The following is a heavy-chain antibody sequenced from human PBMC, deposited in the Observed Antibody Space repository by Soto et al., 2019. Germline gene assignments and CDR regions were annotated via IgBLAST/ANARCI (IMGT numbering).Heavy chain of an antibody. CDR2: IYYNVDT. CDR1: GGSISSGGYY. CDR3: ARSHRDNWGSPDYFDY. Sequence: QVQLQESGPGLVKPSQTLSLTCTVSGGSISSGGYYWSWIRQHPGKGLEWLGYIYYNVDTYYNPSLKSRVSISIYTSKNQFSLRLTSVTAADTAVYYCARSHRDNWGSPDYFDYWGQGTLVTVSS. J-gene: IGHJ4*02. V-gene: IGHV4-31*03. D-gene: IGHD7-27*01.